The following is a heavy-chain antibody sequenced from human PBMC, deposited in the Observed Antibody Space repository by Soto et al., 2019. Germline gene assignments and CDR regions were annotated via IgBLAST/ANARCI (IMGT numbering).Heavy chain of an antibody. V-gene: IGHV4-59*01. CDR3: ARGGSSWSGLDWFDP. CDR2: IYYSGST. CDR1: GGSISSYY. J-gene: IGHJ5*02. Sequence: SETLSLTCTVSGGSISSYYWSWIRQPPGKGLEWIGYIYYSGSTNYNPSLKSRVTISVDTSKNQFSLKLSSVTAADTAVYYCARGGSSWSGLDWFDPWGQGTLVTVSS. D-gene: IGHD6-13*01.